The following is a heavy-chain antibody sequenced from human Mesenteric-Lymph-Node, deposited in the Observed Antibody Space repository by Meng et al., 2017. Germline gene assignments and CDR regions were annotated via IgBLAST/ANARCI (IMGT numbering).Heavy chain of an antibody. CDR1: WFSLSISGVG. CDR2: IYWDDDK. Sequence: QMTMTGFGTTLSIPTQTLTRTCPFSWFSLSISGVGVGWIRQPPGKALEWLSLIYWDDDKRYSPSLKSRLTITKATSKNQVVLTMTNMDPVDTATYYCTHRPMTSAYYYFDYWGQGTLVTVSS. D-gene: IGHD3-22*01. J-gene: IGHJ4*02. CDR3: THRPMTSAYYYFDY. V-gene: IGHV2-5*02.